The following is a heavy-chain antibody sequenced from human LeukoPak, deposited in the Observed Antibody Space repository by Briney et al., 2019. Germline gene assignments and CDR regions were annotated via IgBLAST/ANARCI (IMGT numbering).Heavy chain of an antibody. CDR2: INNDGSST. CDR1: GFTFSNYW. V-gene: IGHV3-74*01. Sequence: GGSLRLSCAASGFTFSNYWMDWVRQAPGKGLVWVSRINNDGSSTTYADSVKGRFTISSDNAKYTLYLQMNSLRAEDTAVYYCARLIVGLTNWFDPWGQGTLLTVSS. D-gene: IGHD1-26*01. J-gene: IGHJ5*02. CDR3: ARLIVGLTNWFDP.